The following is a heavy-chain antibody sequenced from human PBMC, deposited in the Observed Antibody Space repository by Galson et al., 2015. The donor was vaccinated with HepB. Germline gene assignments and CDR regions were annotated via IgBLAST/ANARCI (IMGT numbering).Heavy chain of an antibody. CDR3: ARVEDSDYGDHSHFDS. V-gene: IGHV3-11*06. CDR1: GFTFSDYY. J-gene: IGHJ4*02. Sequence: SLRLSCAASGFTFSDYYMSWIRQAPGKGLEWLAYVSSNTIYTNYADSVKGRFTISRDNVKNSMYMQMNRLRAEDTAVYYCARVEDSDYGDHSHFDSWGQGTLVTVSS. D-gene: IGHD4-17*01. CDR2: VSSNTIYT.